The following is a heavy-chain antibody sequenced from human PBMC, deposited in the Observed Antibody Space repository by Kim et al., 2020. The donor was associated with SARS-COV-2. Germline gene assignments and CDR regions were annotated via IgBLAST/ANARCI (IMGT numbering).Heavy chain of an antibody. CDR2: ISSNGGST. D-gene: IGHD3-3*01. CDR3: VKLLRITIFGVVIPNTNDAFDI. V-gene: IGHV3-64D*09. Sequence: GGSLRLSCSASGFTFSSYAMHWVRQAPGKGLEYVSAISSNGGSTYYADSVKGRFTISRDNSKNTLYLQMSSLRAEDTAVYYCVKLLRITIFGVVIPNTNDAFDIWGQGTMVTVSS. CDR1: GFTFSSYA. J-gene: IGHJ3*02.